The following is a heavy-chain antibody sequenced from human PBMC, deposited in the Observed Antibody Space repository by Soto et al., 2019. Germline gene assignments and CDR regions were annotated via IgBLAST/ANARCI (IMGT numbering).Heavy chain of an antibody. D-gene: IGHD3-22*01. CDR2: ISYDGSNK. J-gene: IGHJ4*02. CDR1: EGTCGSHG. V-gene: IGHV3-30*18. Sequence: RLSYAVAEGTCGSHGVHWILQAQGKGLEWVAVISYDGSNKYYADSVKGRFTISRDNSKNTLYLQMNSLRAEDTAVYYCAKDHYRSGYYHNFDYWGQGPLVTVSS. CDR3: AKDHYRSGYYHNFDY.